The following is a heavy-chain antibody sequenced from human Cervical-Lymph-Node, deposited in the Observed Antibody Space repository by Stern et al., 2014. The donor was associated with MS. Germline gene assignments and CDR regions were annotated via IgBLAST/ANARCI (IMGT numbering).Heavy chain of an antibody. CDR2: INPNSGDT. D-gene: IGHD3/OR15-3a*01. CDR3: ARELDDFWTGYYL. V-gene: IGHV1-2*02. J-gene: IGHJ4*02. Sequence: QMQLVQYGAEVKKPGASVKVSCKASGYSFTGYFMHWLRQAPGQGLELLGWINPNSGDTTYARKVQGRVTMTRDTSITTAYMELTRLRSDDTAVYYCARELDDFWTGYYLWGQGTLVTVSS. CDR1: GYSFTGYF.